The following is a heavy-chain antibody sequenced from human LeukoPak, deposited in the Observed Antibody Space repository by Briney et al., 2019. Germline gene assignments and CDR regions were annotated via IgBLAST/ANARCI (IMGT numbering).Heavy chain of an antibody. V-gene: IGHV4-34*01. Sequence: PSETLSLTCAVYGGSFSGYYWSWIRQSPGKGLEWIAEIHYSGSASYNPSLKSRVTISGDPSKNQVSLRVTSVIAADTAEYYCARGILSGYYFDSWGQGSLVTVSS. CDR2: IHYSGSA. J-gene: IGHJ4*02. CDR1: GGSFSGYY. D-gene: IGHD2-15*01. CDR3: ARGILSGYYFDS.